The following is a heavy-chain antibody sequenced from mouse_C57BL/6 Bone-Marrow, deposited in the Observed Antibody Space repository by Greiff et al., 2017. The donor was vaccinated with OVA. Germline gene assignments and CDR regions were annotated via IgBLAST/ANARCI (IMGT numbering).Heavy chain of an antibody. CDR1: GYTFPSYW. V-gene: IGHV1-50*01. Sequence: QVQLKQPGAELVKPGASVKLSCKASGYTFPSYWMQWVKQRPGQGLEWIGEIDPSDSYTNYNQKFKGKATLTVDTSSSTAYMQLSSLTSEDSAVYYCARAPDGYYWFAYWGQGTLVTVSA. CDR3: ARAPDGYYWFAY. CDR2: IDPSDSYT. D-gene: IGHD2-3*01. J-gene: IGHJ3*01.